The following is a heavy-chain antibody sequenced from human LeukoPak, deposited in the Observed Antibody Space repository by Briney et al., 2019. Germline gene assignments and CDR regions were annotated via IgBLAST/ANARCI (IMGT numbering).Heavy chain of an antibody. V-gene: IGHV3-53*01. J-gene: IGHJ3*02. D-gene: IGHD5-18*01. CDR1: GFTVSSNY. Sequence: PGGSLRLSCAASGFTVSSNYMSWVRQAPGKGLEWVSVIYSGGSTYYADSVKGRFTISRDNSKNTLYLQMNSLRAEDTAVYYCASLDRYVDTAPRASDIWGQGTMVTVSS. CDR2: IYSGGST. CDR3: ASLDRYVDTAPRASDI.